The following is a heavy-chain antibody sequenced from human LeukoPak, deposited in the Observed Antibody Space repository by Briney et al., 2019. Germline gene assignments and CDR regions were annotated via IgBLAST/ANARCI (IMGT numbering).Heavy chain of an antibody. CDR1: GFTFSSYA. CDR2: ISYDGGNK. J-gene: IGHJ4*02. CDR3: ARIGYSYGYCFDY. V-gene: IGHV3-30-3*01. D-gene: IGHD5-18*01. Sequence: LSGGSLRLSCAASGFTFSSYAMHWVRQAPGKGLEWVAVISYDGGNKYYADSVKGRFTISRDNSKNTLYLQMNSLRAEDTAVYYCARIGYSYGYCFDYWGQGTLVTVSS.